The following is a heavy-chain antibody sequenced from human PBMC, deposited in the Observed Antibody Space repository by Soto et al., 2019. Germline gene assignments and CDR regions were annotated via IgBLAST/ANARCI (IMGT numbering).Heavy chain of an antibody. CDR3: ARLMGTSFDL. J-gene: IGHJ4*02. D-gene: IGHD2-8*01. V-gene: IGHV3-72*01. CDR1: GFSFSDHY. Sequence: QPGGSLRLSCAASGFSFSDHYMDWVRQAPGKGLEWVGRARNKVSGYTTSYAASVRGRFAISRDDSKSSLYLRMNSLKAEDTAVYFCARLMGTSFDLWGQGTLVTVSS. CDR2: ARNKVSGYTT.